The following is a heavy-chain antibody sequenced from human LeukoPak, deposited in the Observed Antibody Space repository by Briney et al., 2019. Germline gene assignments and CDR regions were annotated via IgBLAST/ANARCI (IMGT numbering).Heavy chain of an antibody. V-gene: IGHV4-34*01. CDR1: GGSFSGYY. CDR3: ARGPLAVAD. Sequence: SEILSLTCAVYGGSFSGYYWSWIRQPPGKGLEWIGEINHSGSTNYNPSLKSRVTISVDTSKNQFSLKLSSVTAADTAVYYCARGPLAVADWGQGTLATVSS. D-gene: IGHD6-19*01. CDR2: INHSGST. J-gene: IGHJ4*02.